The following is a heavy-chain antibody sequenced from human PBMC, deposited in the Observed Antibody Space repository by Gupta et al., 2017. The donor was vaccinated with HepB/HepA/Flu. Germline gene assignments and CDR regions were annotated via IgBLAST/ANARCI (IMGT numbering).Heavy chain of an antibody. CDR1: GFSLSTSGVG. D-gene: IGHD5-24*01. V-gene: IGHV2-5*02. J-gene: IGHJ4*02. CDR2: IYWDDDK. CDR3: AHRQKDAYTFDY. Sequence: QITLKESGPTRVKPTQTLTLTCTFSGFSLSTSGVGVSWIRQPPGKALEWLALIYWDDDKRYSPALRTRLIISKDTSKNQVFLKMTNMDPVDTATYYCAHRQKDAYTFDYWGQGTVVTVSS.